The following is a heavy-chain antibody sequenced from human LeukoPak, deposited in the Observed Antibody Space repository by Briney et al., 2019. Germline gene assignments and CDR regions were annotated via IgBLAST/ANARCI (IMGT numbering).Heavy chain of an antibody. D-gene: IGHD1-20*01. V-gene: IGHV4-34*01. CDR3: ARGCSNNNCHKSGKY. CDR2: INHSGST. CDR1: GGSFYDYY. Sequence: RSSETLSLTCAVYGGSFYDYYWGWIRQPPGKGLEWIGEINHSGSTYYNPSLKSRVTISLDTSKNQFSLQLNSVTAADTAVYYCARGCSNNNCHKSGKYWGQGTLVTVSS. J-gene: IGHJ4*02.